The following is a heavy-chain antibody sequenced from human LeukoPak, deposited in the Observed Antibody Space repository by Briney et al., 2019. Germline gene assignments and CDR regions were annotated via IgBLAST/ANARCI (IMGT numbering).Heavy chain of an antibody. V-gene: IGHV3-21*01. Sequence: GGSLRLAFGASGFTFSSYSMSWVRQAPGKGLEWVSSISSSSTYIYYVDSVKGRFTISRDDAKNSLYLQMNSLRAEDTALYYCARDWSGDDYWGQGTLVTVSS. J-gene: IGHJ4*02. CDR2: ISSSSTYI. D-gene: IGHD3-3*01. CDR3: ARDWSGDDY. CDR1: GFTFSSYS.